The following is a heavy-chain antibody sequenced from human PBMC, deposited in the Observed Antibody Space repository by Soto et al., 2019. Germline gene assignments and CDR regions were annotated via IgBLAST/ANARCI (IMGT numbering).Heavy chain of an antibody. J-gene: IGHJ4*02. Sequence: ASVKVSCKASGYTFTGYYMHWVRQAPGQGLEWMGWINPNSGGTNYAQKFQGWVTMTRDTSISTAYMELSRLRSDDTAVYYCARDPHYGHPFFEYWGQGTLVTVSS. CDR3: ARDPHYGHPFFEY. V-gene: IGHV1-2*04. CDR2: INPNSGGT. CDR1: GYTFTGYY. D-gene: IGHD3-10*01.